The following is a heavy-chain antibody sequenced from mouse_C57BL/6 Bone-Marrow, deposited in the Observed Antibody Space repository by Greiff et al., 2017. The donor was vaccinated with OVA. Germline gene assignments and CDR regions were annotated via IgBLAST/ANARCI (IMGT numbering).Heavy chain of an antibody. J-gene: IGHJ1*03. CDR2: INPYNGGT. CDR3: ARGWDGYYWYFDV. Sequence: EVQLQQSGPVLVKPGASVKMSCKASGYTFTDYYMNWVKQSHGKSLEWIGVINPYNGGTSYNQKFKGKATLTVDKSSSTAYMELNSLTSEDSAVYYCARGWDGYYWYFDVWGTGTTVTVSS. V-gene: IGHV1-19*01. D-gene: IGHD2-3*01. CDR1: GYTFTDYY.